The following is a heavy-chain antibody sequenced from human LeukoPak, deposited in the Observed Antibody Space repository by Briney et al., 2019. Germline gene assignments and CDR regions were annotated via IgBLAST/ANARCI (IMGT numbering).Heavy chain of an antibody. J-gene: IGHJ4*02. CDR3: ARGDSRPDY. D-gene: IGHD5-18*01. Sequence: SQTLSLTCVVSGVSMSSGGYSWSWIRQPPGKGLEWIGYIYHSQSTNYNPSLKSRVTISEDRSKNQFSLKLSSVTAADTAVYYCARGDSRPDYWGQGILVTVSS. CDR1: GVSMSSGGYS. V-gene: IGHV4-30-2*01. CDR2: IYHSQST.